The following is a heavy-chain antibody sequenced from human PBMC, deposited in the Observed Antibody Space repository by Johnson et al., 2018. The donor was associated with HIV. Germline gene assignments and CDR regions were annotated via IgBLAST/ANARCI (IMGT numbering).Heavy chain of an antibody. Sequence: VQLVESGGGLVQSGGSLRLSCAASGFTFSNAWMSWVRQAPGKGLEWVGRIKSKTDGGTTDYAAPVKGRFTISRDDSKNTLYLQMNSLRAEDTAVYYCARDLGVATAKVNAFDIWGQGTMVTVSS. CDR2: IKSKTDGGTT. J-gene: IGHJ3*02. V-gene: IGHV3-15*01. CDR1: GFTFSNAW. CDR3: ARDLGVATAKVNAFDI. D-gene: IGHD5-12*01.